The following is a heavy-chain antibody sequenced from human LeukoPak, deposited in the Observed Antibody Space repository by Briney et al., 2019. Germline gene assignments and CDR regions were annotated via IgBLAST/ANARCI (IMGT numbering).Heavy chain of an antibody. D-gene: IGHD2-15*01. CDR2: LIPLFGIT. J-gene: IGHJ6*01. Sequence: ASVKVSCKASGGTFSTYAFTWVRQAPGQGGEGVGRLIPLFGITNYAQKLEGRVTITADKSTSTAYMELNSLRSEDTAVYFCASQFTPLSGMDVWGQGTTVTVSS. CDR1: GGTFSTYA. V-gene: IGHV1-69*04. CDR3: ASQFTPLSGMDV.